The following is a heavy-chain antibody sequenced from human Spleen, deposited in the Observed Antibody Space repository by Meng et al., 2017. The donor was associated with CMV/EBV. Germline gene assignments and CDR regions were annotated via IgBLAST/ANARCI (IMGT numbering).Heavy chain of an antibody. V-gene: IGHV1-69*05. D-gene: IGHD3-3*01. Sequence: SVKVSCKASGGTFSSYAISWVRQAPGQGLEWMGGIIPIFGTANYAQKFQGRVTITTDESTSTAYMELSSLRYEDTAVYYCARTLRFTISGVVIFDGMDVWGQGTTVTVSS. CDR2: IIPIFGTA. J-gene: IGHJ6*02. CDR3: ARTLRFTISGVVIFDGMDV. CDR1: GGTFSSYA.